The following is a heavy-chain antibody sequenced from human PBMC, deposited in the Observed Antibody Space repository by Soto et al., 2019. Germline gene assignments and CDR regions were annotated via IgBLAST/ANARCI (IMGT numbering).Heavy chain of an antibody. J-gene: IGHJ4*02. V-gene: IGHV4-59*02. Sequence: SETLSLTCNFFPASVHDYYWSCIRQTPGMRLEWIGFVHSGGSALYNPSFTSRVIISLETSKNQFSLTLTSLTAADSAVYYCASTSKAANATGLESWGQGALGTVSS. CDR3: ASTSKAANATGLES. CDR2: VHSGGSA. CDR1: PASVHDYY. D-gene: IGHD6-25*01.